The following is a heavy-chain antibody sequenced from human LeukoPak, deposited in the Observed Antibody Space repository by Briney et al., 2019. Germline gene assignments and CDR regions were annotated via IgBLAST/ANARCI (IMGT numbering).Heavy chain of an antibody. V-gene: IGHV4-39*07. CDR3: ARLYTSYYYYIDV. CDR1: GGSISNKY. CDR2: IHYGGST. J-gene: IGHJ6*03. D-gene: IGHD2-2*02. Sequence: SETLSLTCTVSGGSISNKYWGWIRQPPGKGLEWIGSIHYGGSTYYNPSLKSRVTISVDTSKNQFSLKLNSVTAADTAIYYCARLYTSYYYYIDVWGKGTSVTVSS.